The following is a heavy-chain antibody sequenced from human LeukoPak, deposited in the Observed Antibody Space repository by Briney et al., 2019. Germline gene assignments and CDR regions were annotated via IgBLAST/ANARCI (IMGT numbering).Heavy chain of an antibody. V-gene: IGHV1-69*05. CDR2: IIPIFGTA. J-gene: IGHJ5*02. CDR3: AREVDTAMARGYNWFDP. CDR1: GGTFSSYA. D-gene: IGHD5-18*01. Sequence: GASVKVSCKASGGTFSSYAISWVRQAPGQGLEWMGGIIPIFGTANYAQKFQGRVTITTDESTSTACMELSSLRSEATAVYYCAREVDTAMARGYNWFDPWGQGTLVTVSS.